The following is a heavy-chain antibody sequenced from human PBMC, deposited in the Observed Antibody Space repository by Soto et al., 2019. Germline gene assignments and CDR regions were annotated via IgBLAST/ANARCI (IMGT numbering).Heavy chain of an antibody. CDR3: ASSYYGSGNPKDYYGMDV. V-gene: IGHV1-69*02. CDR1: GGTFSTYT. D-gene: IGHD3-10*01. CDR2: IIPIIGII. J-gene: IGHJ6*02. Sequence: GASVKVSCKASGGTFSTYTITWVRQAPGQGLEWMGRIIPIIGIINYAQKFQGRVTITADKFTGTAYMELSSLRSEDTAVYYCASSYYGSGNPKDYYGMDVWGQGTTVTVSS.